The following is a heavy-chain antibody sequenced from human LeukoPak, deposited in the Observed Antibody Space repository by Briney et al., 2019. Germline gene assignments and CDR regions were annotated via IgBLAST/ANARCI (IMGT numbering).Heavy chain of an antibody. J-gene: IGHJ3*02. D-gene: IGHD3-22*01. CDR3: ARVEHCYDSSGYYLGAFDI. Sequence: PSETLSLTCTVSGGSISSGSYYWSWIRQPAGKGLEWIGRIYTSGSTNYNPSLKSRVTISVDTSKNQFSLKLSSVTAADTAVYYCARVEHCYDSSGYYLGAFDIWGQGTMVTVSS. CDR1: GGSISSGSYY. V-gene: IGHV4-61*02. CDR2: IYTSGST.